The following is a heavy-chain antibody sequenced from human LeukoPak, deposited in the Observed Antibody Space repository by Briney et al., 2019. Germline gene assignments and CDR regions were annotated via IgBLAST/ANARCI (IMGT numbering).Heavy chain of an antibody. CDR2: IIPILGIA. J-gene: IGHJ4*02. CDR1: GGTFSSYA. D-gene: IGHD6-19*01. CDR3: ARDDGIYSSEDFWPLPDTSFDY. V-gene: IGHV1-69*04. Sequence: SVKVSCKASGGTFSSYAISWVRQAPGQGLEWMGRIIPILGIANYAQKFQGRVAITADKSTSTAYMELSSLRSEDTAVYYCARDDGIYSSEDFWPLPDTSFDYWGQGTLVTVSS.